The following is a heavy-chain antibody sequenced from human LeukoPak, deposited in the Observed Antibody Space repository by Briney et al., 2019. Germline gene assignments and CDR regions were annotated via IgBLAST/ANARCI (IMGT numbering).Heavy chain of an antibody. D-gene: IGHD3-3*01. J-gene: IGHJ5*02. CDR3: ARAFWSGGSWFDP. Sequence: SETLSLTCTVSGGSISSSSYYWGWIRQPPGKGLEWIGSIYYSGSTYYNPSLKSRVTISVDTSKNQFSLKLSSVTAADTAVYYCARAFWSGGSWFDPWGQGTLVTVSS. CDR2: IYYSGST. V-gene: IGHV4-39*07. CDR1: GGSISSSSYY.